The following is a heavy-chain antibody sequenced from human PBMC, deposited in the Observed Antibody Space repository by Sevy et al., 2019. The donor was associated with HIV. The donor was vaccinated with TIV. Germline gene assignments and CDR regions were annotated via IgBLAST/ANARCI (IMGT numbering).Heavy chain of an antibody. Sequence: GGSLRLSCTASGFSFNSYDMNWVRQAPGKGLECVSSISSSGSYIYYADSVKGRFTISRDDAKNSLYLQMNTLRAEDAALYYCARVRPYDTRDFDYWGQGTLVTVSS. CDR2: ISSSGSYI. D-gene: IGHD3-22*01. V-gene: IGHV3-21*01. J-gene: IGHJ4*02. CDR1: GFSFNSYD. CDR3: ARVRPYDTRDFDY.